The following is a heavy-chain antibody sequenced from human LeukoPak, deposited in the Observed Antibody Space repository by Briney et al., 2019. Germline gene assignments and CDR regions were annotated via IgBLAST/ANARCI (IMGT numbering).Heavy chain of an antibody. D-gene: IGHD4-17*01. V-gene: IGHV3-64D*06. CDR3: VKDTHYYGAGWFFDS. CDR2: ISRNRDRT. J-gene: IGHJ4*02. CDR1: GFTFSTYA. Sequence: GGPLRFSCSASGFTFSTYAMYWVRQAPGKGLEYVSAISRNRDRTNYGDSVQGRFTISRDNSKNTLYLQMSSLRTEDTAMYYCVKDTHYYGAGWFFDSWGQGTLVTVSS.